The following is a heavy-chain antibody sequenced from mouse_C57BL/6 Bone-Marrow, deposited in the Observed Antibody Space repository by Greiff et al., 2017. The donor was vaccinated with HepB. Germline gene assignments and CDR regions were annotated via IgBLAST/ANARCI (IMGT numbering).Heavy chain of an antibody. Sequence: QVQLKQSGPELVKPGASVKISCKASGYAFSSSWMNWVKQRPGKGLEWIGRIYPGDGDTNYNEKFKGKAPLTADKSSSTAYMELRSLTSEDSAVYFCAIIYYGNYGFAYWGQGTLVTVSA. J-gene: IGHJ3*01. CDR1: GYAFSSSW. CDR2: IYPGDGDT. V-gene: IGHV1-82*01. D-gene: IGHD2-1*01. CDR3: AIIYYGNYGFAY.